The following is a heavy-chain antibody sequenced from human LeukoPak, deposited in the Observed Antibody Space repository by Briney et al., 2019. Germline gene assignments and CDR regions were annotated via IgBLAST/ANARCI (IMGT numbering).Heavy chain of an antibody. CDR1: GGSISSGDYY. D-gene: IGHD3-9*01. CDR2: IYYSGST. V-gene: IGHV4-30-4*01. Sequence: SETLSLTCTVSGGSISSGDYYWSWIRQPPGKGLEWIGYIYYSGSTYYNPSLKSRVTISVDTSKNQFSLKLSSVTAADTAVYYCARDGSGFDWLYPYYYYYGMDVWGQGTTATVSS. J-gene: IGHJ6*02. CDR3: ARDGSGFDWLYPYYYYYGMDV.